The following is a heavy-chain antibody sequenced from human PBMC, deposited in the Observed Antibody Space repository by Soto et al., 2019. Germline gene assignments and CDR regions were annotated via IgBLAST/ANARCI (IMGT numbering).Heavy chain of an antibody. D-gene: IGHD6-19*01. CDR3: AKLEWLEFGGDY. CDR1: GFAFSDYP. V-gene: IGHV3-23*01. CDR2: ISASGEKP. Sequence: EVHLLESGGGVVQPGKSLKISCATSGFAFSDYPMTWVRQPPGQGLEWVSGISASGEKPYYADSVKGRFTISRDNSKNTLSLQMNSLRVEDTGIYYCAKLEWLEFGGDYWGQGTLVIVSS. J-gene: IGHJ4*02.